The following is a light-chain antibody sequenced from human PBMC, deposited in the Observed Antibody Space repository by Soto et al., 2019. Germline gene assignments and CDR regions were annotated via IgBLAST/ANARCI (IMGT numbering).Light chain of an antibody. CDR1: SSDVGGYNY. CDR3: SSYTSTNTPVV. Sequence: QSALTQPASVSGSPGQTITISCTGTSSDVGGYNYVSWYQHNPGKALKLLTYEVSNRPSGVSDRFSGSKSDNMASLTISGLQAEDEADYYCSSYTSTNTPVVFGGGTKLTVL. V-gene: IGLV2-14*01. J-gene: IGLJ2*01. CDR2: EVS.